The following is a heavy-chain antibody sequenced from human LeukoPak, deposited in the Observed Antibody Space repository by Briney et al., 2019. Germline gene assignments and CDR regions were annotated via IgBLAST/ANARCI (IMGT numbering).Heavy chain of an antibody. CDR3: ARVIGSYGDSAY. Sequence: SETLSLTCTVSGGSISSSSYYWGWIRQPPGKGLEWIGSIYYSGSTYYNPSLKSRVTISVDTSKNQFSLKLSSVAAADTAVYYCARVIGSYGDSAYWGRGTLVTVSS. J-gene: IGHJ4*02. V-gene: IGHV4-39*01. CDR1: GGSISSSSYY. CDR2: IYYSGST. D-gene: IGHD3-16*01.